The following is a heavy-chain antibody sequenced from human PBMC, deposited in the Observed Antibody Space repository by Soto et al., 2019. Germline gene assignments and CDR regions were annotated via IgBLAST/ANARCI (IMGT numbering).Heavy chain of an antibody. CDR1: GGSISSYY. D-gene: IGHD3-10*01. CDR3: ARRRQLGGTFFFDY. V-gene: IGHV4-59*01. CDR2: IYYSGST. Sequence: SETLSLTCTVSGGSISSYYWSWIRQPPGKGLEWIGYIYYSGSTNYNPSLKSRVTISVDTSKNQFSLRLSSVTAADTAVYYCARRRQLGGTFFFDYWGQGTLVTVSS. J-gene: IGHJ4*02.